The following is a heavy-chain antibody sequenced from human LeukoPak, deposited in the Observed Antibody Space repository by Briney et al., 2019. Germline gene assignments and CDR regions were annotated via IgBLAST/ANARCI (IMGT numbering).Heavy chain of an antibody. CDR1: GGSISGSSYY. V-gene: IGHV4-39*01. D-gene: IGHD3-10*01. J-gene: IGHJ4*02. CDR3: ARHYGH. Sequence: SETLSLTCTVSGGSISGSSYYWGWLRQPPGTGLEWIGSIYYSGSTYYNPSLKSRVTISVDTSKNQFSLKLTSVTATDTAVYYCARHYGHWGQGTLVTVSS. CDR2: IYYSGST.